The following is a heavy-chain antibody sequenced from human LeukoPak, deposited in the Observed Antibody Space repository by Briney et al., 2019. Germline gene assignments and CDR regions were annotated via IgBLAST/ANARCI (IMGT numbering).Heavy chain of an antibody. CDR1: GFTVSSNY. V-gene: IGHV3-66*02. CDR2: IYSGGST. J-gene: IGHJ4*02. D-gene: IGHD1-1*01. CDR3: VQLEVTIPGSH. Sequence: GGSLRLSCAASGFTVSSNYMSWVRQAPGKGLEWVSVIYSGGSTYYADSVKGRFTISRDNAKNSLYLQMNSLRVEDTAVYYCVQLEVTIPGSHWGQGTPVTVSS.